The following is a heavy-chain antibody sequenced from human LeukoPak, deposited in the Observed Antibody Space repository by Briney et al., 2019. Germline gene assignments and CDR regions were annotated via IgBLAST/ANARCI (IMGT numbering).Heavy chain of an antibody. CDR1: VVSISNYY. V-gene: IGHV4-59*01. Sequence: SETLSLTCSVSVVSISNYYWSWIRQSPKKGLEWIAYISHSGTTSYNPSLKSRVTMSIDTSENQFSLKLSSVTAADTAVYYCARDAGNSGYNAFDIWGQGTMVTVSS. CDR2: ISHSGTT. CDR3: ARDAGNSGYNAFDI. J-gene: IGHJ3*02. D-gene: IGHD2/OR15-2a*01.